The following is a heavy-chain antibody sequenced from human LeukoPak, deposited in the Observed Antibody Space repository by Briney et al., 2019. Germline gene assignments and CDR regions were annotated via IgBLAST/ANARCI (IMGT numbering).Heavy chain of an antibody. CDR3: TTDGTTVTSASFDY. CDR2: VKSKTDGGTT. CDR1: GFTFSYYS. Sequence: GGSLRLSCAASGFTFSYYSMNWVRQAPGKGMEWVGRVKSKTDGGTTDYAAPVKGRFTVSRDDVRNTLYLHMNSLKTEDTAVYYCTTDGTTVTSASFDYWGQGTLVTVSS. J-gene: IGHJ4*02. V-gene: IGHV3-15*01. D-gene: IGHD4-17*01.